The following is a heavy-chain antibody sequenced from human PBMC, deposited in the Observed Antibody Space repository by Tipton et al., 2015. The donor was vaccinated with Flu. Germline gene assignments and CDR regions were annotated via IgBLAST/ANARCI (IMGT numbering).Heavy chain of an antibody. V-gene: IGHV4-59*01. CDR2: IYYSGST. J-gene: IGHJ6*02. CDR3: ARVRGGGYYYYGMDV. Sequence: TLSLTCTVSGGSISSYYWSWIRQPPGKGLEWIGYIYYSGSTNYNPSLKSRVTISVDTSKNQFSLKLSSVTAADTAVYYCARVRGGGYYYYGMDVWGQETTVTVSS. CDR1: GGSISSYY.